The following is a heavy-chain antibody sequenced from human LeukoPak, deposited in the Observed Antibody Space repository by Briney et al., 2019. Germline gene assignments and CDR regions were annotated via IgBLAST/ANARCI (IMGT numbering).Heavy chain of an antibody. CDR3: ARQRVGSGHDY. CDR1: GGSIRSYY. V-gene: IGHV4-59*08. Sequence: KASETLSLTCTVSGGSIRSYYWSWIRQPPGKGLEWIGNIYYGGSTNYNPSLKSRVTISVDTSKNQFSLKLSSVTAADTAVYYCARQRVGSGHDYWGQGALVTVSS. D-gene: IGHD6-19*01. J-gene: IGHJ4*02. CDR2: IYYGGST.